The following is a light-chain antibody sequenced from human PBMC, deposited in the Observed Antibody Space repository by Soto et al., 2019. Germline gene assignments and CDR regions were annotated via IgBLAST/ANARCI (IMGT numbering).Light chain of an antibody. V-gene: IGKV1-27*01. Sequence: DIQMTQSPSSLSASVGVRVTITCRASQGIIDYLAWYQQKPGKAPQLLIYAASTLQSGVPSRFSGSGSGTDFTLTIRGPQPEDVGTYYCQKYNSAPQTFGQGTKVEIK. J-gene: IGKJ1*01. CDR3: QKYNSAPQT. CDR2: AAS. CDR1: QGIIDY.